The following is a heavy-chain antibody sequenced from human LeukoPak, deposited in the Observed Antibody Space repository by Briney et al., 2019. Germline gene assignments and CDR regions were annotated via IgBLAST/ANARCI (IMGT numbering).Heavy chain of an antibody. Sequence: GGSLRLSCAASGFTFSSYWMSWVRQAPGKGLEWVANIKQDGSEKYYVDSVKGRFTISRDNAKNSLYLQMNSLRAEDTAVYYCARGGGRGDYNERYYFDYWGQGTLVTVSS. CDR2: IKQDGSEK. V-gene: IGHV3-7*01. CDR1: GFTFSSYW. CDR3: ARGGGRGDYNERYYFDY. J-gene: IGHJ4*02. D-gene: IGHD3-22*01.